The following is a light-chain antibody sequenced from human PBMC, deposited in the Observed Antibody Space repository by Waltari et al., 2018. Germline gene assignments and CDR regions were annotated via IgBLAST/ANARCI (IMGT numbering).Light chain of an antibody. CDR2: GTS. V-gene: IGKV1-6*02. Sequence: AIQMTQSPPSLSASVGDTVTITCRASQDLDNHLAWYQQKPGKAPKLLVYGTSILQTMVPSRFSGSGSGTTFALTISSLQSADSATYYCLQDRTGLTFGGGTKVEI. CDR1: QDLDNH. CDR3: LQDRTGLT. J-gene: IGKJ4*01.